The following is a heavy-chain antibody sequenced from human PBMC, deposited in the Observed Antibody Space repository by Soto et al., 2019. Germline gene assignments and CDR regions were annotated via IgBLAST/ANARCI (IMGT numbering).Heavy chain of an antibody. CDR1: GGTFSSYA. CDR3: ASDGATSYYDFWSGWAPPPDYGMDV. J-gene: IGHJ6*02. V-gene: IGHV1-69*01. CDR2: IIPIFGTA. D-gene: IGHD3-3*01. Sequence: QVQLVQSGAEVKKPGSSVKVSCKASGGTFSSYAISWVRQAPGQGLEWMGGIIPIFGTANYAQKFQGRVTITADESTSTAYMELSSLRSEDTAVYYCASDGATSYYDFWSGWAPPPDYGMDVWGQGTTVTVSS.